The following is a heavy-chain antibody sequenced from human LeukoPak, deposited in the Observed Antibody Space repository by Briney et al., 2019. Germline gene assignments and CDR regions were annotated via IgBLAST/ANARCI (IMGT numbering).Heavy chain of an antibody. J-gene: IGHJ4*02. V-gene: IGHV1-2*02. D-gene: IGHD6-13*01. CDR1: GYTFTGYY. CDR3: ARDIAAAGSWGIDY. Sequence: ASVKVSCKASGYTFTGYYMHWVRQAPGQGLEWMGWINPNSGGTNYAQKFQGRVTMTRDTSISAAYMELSRLRSDDTAVYYCARDIAAAGSWGIDYWGQGTLVTVSS. CDR2: INPNSGGT.